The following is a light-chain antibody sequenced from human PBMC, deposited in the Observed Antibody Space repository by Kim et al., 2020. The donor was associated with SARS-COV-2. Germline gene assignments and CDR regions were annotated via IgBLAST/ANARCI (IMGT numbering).Light chain of an antibody. CDR2: GAS. Sequence: EVMMTQSPATLSVSPGERATLSCRASQSVNSNLGWYQQKPGQAPRLLIYGASTRAPGVPARFSGSGSGTEFTLTISSLQSEDFAVYYCQQFNNWPLYSFGQETKLEI. CDR1: QSVNSN. J-gene: IGKJ2*03. V-gene: IGKV3-15*01. CDR3: QQFNNWPLYS.